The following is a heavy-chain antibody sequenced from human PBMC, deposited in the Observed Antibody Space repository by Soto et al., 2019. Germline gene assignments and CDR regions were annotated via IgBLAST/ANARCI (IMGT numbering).Heavy chain of an antibody. J-gene: IGHJ5*01. Sequence: SETLSLTCTVSGGSISNHYWSWIRQPPGKGLEWIGYIYYSGSTDYNPSLKSRVTTSIDTSKNQFSLKVTSVTAADTAVYYCARDRVGVSSSWFDYWGQGTLVTVSS. CDR3: ARDRVGVSSSWFDY. V-gene: IGHV4-59*11. D-gene: IGHD1-26*01. CDR1: GGSISNHY. CDR2: IYYSGST.